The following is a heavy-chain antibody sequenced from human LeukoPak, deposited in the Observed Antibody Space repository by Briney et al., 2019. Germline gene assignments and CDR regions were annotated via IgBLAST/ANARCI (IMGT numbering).Heavy chain of an antibody. CDR1: GYTFTGYY. J-gene: IGHJ5*02. V-gene: IGHV1-2*02. Sequence: ASVKVSCKASGYTFTGYYMHWVRQAPGQGLEWMGWINPNSGGTNYAQKFQGRVTMTRDTSVSTAYVELSRLRSDDTAVYYCARPGAAAGTFDPWGQGTLVTVSS. D-gene: IGHD6-13*01. CDR2: INPNSGGT. CDR3: ARPGAAAGTFDP.